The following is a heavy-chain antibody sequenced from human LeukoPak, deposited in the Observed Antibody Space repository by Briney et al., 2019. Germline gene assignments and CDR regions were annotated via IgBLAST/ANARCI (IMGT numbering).Heavy chain of an antibody. J-gene: IGHJ5*01. D-gene: IGHD6-13*01. CDR2: INHSGST. Sequence: SETLSLTCAVYGGSFSVYYWSWIRQPPGKGLEWIGEINHSGSTNYNPSLKSRVTISVDTSKNQFSLKLSSVTAADTAVYYCARVEKYTSSGPADSWGQGTLVTVSS. CDR1: GGSFSVYY. CDR3: ARVEKYTSSGPADS. V-gene: IGHV4-34*01.